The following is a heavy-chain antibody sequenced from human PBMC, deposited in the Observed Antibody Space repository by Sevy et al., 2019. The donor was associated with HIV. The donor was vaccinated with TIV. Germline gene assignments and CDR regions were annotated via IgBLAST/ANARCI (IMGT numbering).Heavy chain of an antibody. CDR3: ARGGGLDC. D-gene: IGHD3-16*01. Sequence: GGSLRLSCAASGFTFSPYWMTWVRQAPGKGLEWVANIRPDGSDKYYVDSVNGRFTISRDNAKNSLYLQMNSLRADDTARYYCARGGGLDCWGQGALVTVSS. J-gene: IGHJ4*02. CDR2: IRPDGSDK. V-gene: IGHV3-7*01. CDR1: GFTFSPYW.